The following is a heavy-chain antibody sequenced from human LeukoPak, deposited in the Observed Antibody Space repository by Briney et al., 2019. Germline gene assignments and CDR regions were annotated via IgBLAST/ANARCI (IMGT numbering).Heavy chain of an antibody. CDR1: ADSISSYY. D-gene: IGHD3-10*01. V-gene: IGHV4-59*12. CDR2: GHFSGYA. CDR3: ARRGFFGSCNYYNPSSYFDV. Sequence: SETLSLTCSISADSISSYYWGWIRQTPQRGLELIGYGHFSGYADYNPSLKSRVNLSVDTTKKLISLRLTSVTAADTAVYYCARRGFFGSCNYYNPSSYFDVWGRGGLVTVSS. J-gene: IGHJ2*01.